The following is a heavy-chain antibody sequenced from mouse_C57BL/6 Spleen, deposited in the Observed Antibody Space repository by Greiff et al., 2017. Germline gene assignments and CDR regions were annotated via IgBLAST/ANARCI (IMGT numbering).Heavy chain of an antibody. V-gene: IGHV1-72*01. D-gene: IGHD1-1*01. CDR1: GYTFTSYW. CDR3: ARSHYYGSSNWYFDV. J-gene: IGHJ1*03. CDR2: IDTNSGGT. Sequence: VQLQQPGAELVKPGASVKLSCKASGYTFTSYWMHWVKQRPGRGLEWIGRIDTNSGGTKYNEKFKSKATLTVDKPSSTAYMQLSSLTSEDSAVYYCARSHYYGSSNWYFDVWGTGTTVTVSS.